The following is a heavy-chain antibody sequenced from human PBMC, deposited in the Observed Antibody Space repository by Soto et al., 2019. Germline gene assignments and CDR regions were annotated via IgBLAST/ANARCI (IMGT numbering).Heavy chain of an antibody. CDR1: GGSFSGYY. J-gene: IGHJ4*02. V-gene: IGHV4-34*01. D-gene: IGHD4-17*01. CDR2: ITHSGSN. Sequence: SETLSLTCAVYGGSFSGYYWSWIRQPPGKGLEWIGEITHSGSNNYNPSLKSRVTISVDTYKNQFSLQLSSVTAADTAVYYSASIMTTVSNPANYWAPGTLVT. CDR3: ASIMTTVSNPANY.